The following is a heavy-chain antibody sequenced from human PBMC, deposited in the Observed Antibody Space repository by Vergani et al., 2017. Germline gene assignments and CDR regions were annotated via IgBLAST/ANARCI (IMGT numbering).Heavy chain of an antibody. Sequence: QVQLQQWGAGLLKPSETLSLTCAVYGGSFSGYYWSWIRQPPGKGLEWIGEINHSGSTNYNPSLKSRVTISVDTSKNPFSLQLSSVTAADTAVYYCARVRVFTIFGVASDAFDIWGQGTMVTVSS. J-gene: IGHJ3*02. CDR2: INHSGST. CDR3: ARVRVFTIFGVASDAFDI. V-gene: IGHV4-34*01. D-gene: IGHD3-3*01. CDR1: GGSFSGYY.